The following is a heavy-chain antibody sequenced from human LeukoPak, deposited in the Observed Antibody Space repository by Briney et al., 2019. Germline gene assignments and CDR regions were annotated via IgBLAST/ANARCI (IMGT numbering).Heavy chain of an antibody. D-gene: IGHD3-16*01. Sequence: ASVKVSCKASGYTFTSHDINWVRQATGQGLEWMGWVNPKSGNTVYAQKFQGRVIFTRNTSISTAYMELSSLRSEDTAVYYCARGMIHYYYMDVWGKGTTVTVSS. CDR1: GYTFTSHD. CDR2: VNPKSGNT. J-gene: IGHJ6*03. V-gene: IGHV1-8*03. CDR3: ARGMIHYYYMDV.